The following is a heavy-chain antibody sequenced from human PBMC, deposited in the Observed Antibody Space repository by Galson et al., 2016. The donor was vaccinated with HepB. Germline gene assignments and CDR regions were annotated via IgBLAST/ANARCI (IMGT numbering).Heavy chain of an antibody. J-gene: IGHJ4*02. D-gene: IGHD7-27*01. Sequence: PALVKPTQTLTLTCTFSGFSLTTRGMCVGWIRQPPGKGLEWLALVDWDDNKYYSPPLKTNVTISKDTSKNQVVLTMTNMDPVDTATYFCTRTETGGYFDYWGQGTLVTVSS. CDR2: VDWDDNK. CDR1: GFSLTTRGMC. V-gene: IGHV2-70*01. CDR3: TRTETGGYFDY.